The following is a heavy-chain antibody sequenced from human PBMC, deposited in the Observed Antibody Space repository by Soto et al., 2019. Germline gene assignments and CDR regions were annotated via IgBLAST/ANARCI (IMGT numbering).Heavy chain of an antibody. CDR2: IDSDGSST. Sequence: EVQLVESGGGLVQPGGSLRLSCAASGFTFTNSWMHWVRQAPGKGLVWVSRIDSDGSSTVYVDYVKGRFTISRDNAKNTLYLQMSSLRAEDTALYYCTRSLTGYSYADTWGQGTLVTVSS. CDR3: TRSLTGYSYADT. V-gene: IGHV3-74*01. D-gene: IGHD3-16*01. J-gene: IGHJ5*02. CDR1: GFTFTNSW.